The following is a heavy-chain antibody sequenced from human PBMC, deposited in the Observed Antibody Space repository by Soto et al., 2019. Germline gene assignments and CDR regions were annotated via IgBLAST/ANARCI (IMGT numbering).Heavy chain of an antibody. CDR2: ISSSSTI. CDR3: ARDRYDFWSGSLDY. Sequence: PGGSLRLSCAASGFTFSSYSMNWVRQAPGKGLEWVSYISSSSTIYYADSVKGRFTISRDNAKNSLYLQMNSLRAEDTAVYYCARDRYDFWSGSLDYWGQGTLVTVSS. J-gene: IGHJ4*02. V-gene: IGHV3-48*01. D-gene: IGHD3-3*01. CDR1: GFTFSSYS.